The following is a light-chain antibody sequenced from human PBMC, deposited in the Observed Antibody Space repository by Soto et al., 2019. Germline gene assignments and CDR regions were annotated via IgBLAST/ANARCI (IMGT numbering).Light chain of an antibody. CDR1: RSDIGDSNF. Sequence: QSALTQPASVSGSPGQSVTISCTGPRSDIGDSNFISWYQQYPGKAPKLMMYEVSNRPSGVSNRFSGSKSGNTASLTISGLQAEDEADYYCSSYTTSSPCVFGTGTKVTVL. CDR3: SSYTTSSPCV. J-gene: IGLJ1*01. V-gene: IGLV2-14*01. CDR2: EVS.